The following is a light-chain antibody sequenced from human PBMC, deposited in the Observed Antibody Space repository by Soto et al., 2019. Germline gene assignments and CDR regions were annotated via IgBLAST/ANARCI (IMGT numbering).Light chain of an antibody. V-gene: IGKV1-39*01. Sequence: MTQSPSSLSAAVGDRVTITCRASQSIRTYLNWYQQRPGKAPKLLIYAASTLHSGVPSRFSGSGSGTEFTLTISSLQPEDFATYYCQQSFSTSTVTFGGGTRVEI. J-gene: IGKJ4*01. CDR1: QSIRTY. CDR3: QQSFSTSTVT. CDR2: AAS.